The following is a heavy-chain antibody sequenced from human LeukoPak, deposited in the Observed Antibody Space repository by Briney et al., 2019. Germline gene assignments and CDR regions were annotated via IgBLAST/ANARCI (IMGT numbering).Heavy chain of an antibody. J-gene: IGHJ4*02. CDR1: GYAFTSYY. V-gene: IGHV1-46*01. CDR3: AREKGFY. Sequence: GASVKVSCKASGYAFTSYYMHWVRQAPGQGLEWMGVIYSSAGGSTRYTQQFQGRVTMTRDTSTSTVYMELSSLTSEDTAVYYCAREKGFYWGQGTLVTVSS. D-gene: IGHD2-15*01. CDR2: IYSSAGGST.